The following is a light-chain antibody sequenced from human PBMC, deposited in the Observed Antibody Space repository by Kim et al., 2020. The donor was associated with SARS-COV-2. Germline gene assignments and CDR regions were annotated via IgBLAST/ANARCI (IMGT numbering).Light chain of an antibody. Sequence: ASVGDRVTITCRASQNISSYLNWYQQRPGKAPKLVIYAASSLQTGVPSRFRGSGSGTDFTLTISSLRPEDFASYYCQQTYTTALTFAGGTKVDIK. J-gene: IGKJ4*01. CDR3: QQTYTTALT. CDR1: QNISSY. CDR2: AAS. V-gene: IGKV1-39*01.